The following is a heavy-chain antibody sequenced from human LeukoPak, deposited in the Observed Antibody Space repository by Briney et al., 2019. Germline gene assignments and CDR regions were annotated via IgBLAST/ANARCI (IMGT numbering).Heavy chain of an antibody. D-gene: IGHD1-7*01. V-gene: IGHV4-4*07. Sequence: PSETLSLTCSVSGGSISGYYWTWIRQPAGKGLEWIGRVYTSGGTHYNPSLKTGLTMSVDTSKNQFSLKLRSLTAADTAVYYCARLITGTTTAFDIWGQGTMVTVSS. CDR3: ARLITGTTTAFDI. CDR2: VYTSGGT. J-gene: IGHJ3*02. CDR1: GGSISGYY.